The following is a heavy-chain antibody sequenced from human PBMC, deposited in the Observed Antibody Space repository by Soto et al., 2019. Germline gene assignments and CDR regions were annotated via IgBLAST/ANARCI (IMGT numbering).Heavy chain of an antibody. D-gene: IGHD2-15*01. CDR3: GASVRDVLGYGCKDTEGLDI. V-gene: IGHV1-69*01. CDR2: IIPLFNVA. J-gene: IGHJ3*02. Sequence: QVQLVQSGPEVKKPGSSVKVSCEASGGTFSNFAVNWVRQAPGQGLEWVGGIIPLFNVAKYAQKFEGRVTSVEDDCTSNDDMDVSSWRCDVAAGYCCGASVRDVLGYGCKDTEGLDIWGQGTMVTVSS. CDR1: GGTFSNFA.